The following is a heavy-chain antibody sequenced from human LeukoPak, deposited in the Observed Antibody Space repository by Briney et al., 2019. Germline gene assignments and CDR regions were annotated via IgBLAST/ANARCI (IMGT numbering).Heavy chain of an antibody. CDR1: GFTFSSYA. Sequence: GGSLRLSCAASGFTFSSYAMSWVRQAPGEGLEWVSAISGSGGSTYYADSVKGRFTISRDNSKNTLYLQMNSLRAEDTAVYYCARARVVVPAAIPEGFDPWGQGTLVTVSS. J-gene: IGHJ5*02. CDR2: ISGSGGST. D-gene: IGHD2-2*02. V-gene: IGHV3-23*01. CDR3: ARARVVVPAAIPEGFDP.